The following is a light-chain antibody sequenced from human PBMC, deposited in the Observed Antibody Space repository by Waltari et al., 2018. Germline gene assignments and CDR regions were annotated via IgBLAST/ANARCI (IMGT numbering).Light chain of an antibody. Sequence: EIVLTQSPATLSVSPGQRATLSCRASQDIGSNLAWYQQRPGQAPRRLIYGAFQRATGVPGRVSGSGSGTDFTLTIDSLQSEDCALYYCQQYNWPRTFGQGTRLEIK. J-gene: IGKJ5*01. CDR2: GAF. CDR3: QQYNWPRT. V-gene: IGKV3-15*01. CDR1: QDIGSN.